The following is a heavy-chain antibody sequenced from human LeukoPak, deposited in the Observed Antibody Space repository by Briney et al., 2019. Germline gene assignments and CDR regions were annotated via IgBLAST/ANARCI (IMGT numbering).Heavy chain of an antibody. CDR1: GGTFSSYA. D-gene: IGHD6-19*01. CDR2: IIPIFGTA. V-gene: IGHV1-69*05. Sequence: SVKVSCKASGGTFSSYAISWVRQAPGQGLEWMGGIIPIFGTANYAQKFQGRVTMTRDTSTSTVYMELSSLRSEDTAVYYCARIAVAGLIYYYGMDVWGQGTTVTVSS. CDR3: ARIAVAGLIYYYGMDV. J-gene: IGHJ6*02.